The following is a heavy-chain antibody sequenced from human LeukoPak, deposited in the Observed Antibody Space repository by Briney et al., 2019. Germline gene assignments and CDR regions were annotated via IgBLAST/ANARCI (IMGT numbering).Heavy chain of an antibody. CDR1: GYTFTRYY. CDR3: ARVIVGYCSSTSCYRDY. CDR2: INPNSGGT. V-gene: IGHV1-2*06. J-gene: IGHJ4*02. Sequence: ASVRVSCKASGYTFTRYYMHGVRQAPGQGLEWVGRINPNSGGTNNAQKFQGRVTMTRDTSISTAYMELSRLRSDDTAVYYCARVIVGYCSSTSCYRDYWGQGTLVTVSS. D-gene: IGHD2-2*01.